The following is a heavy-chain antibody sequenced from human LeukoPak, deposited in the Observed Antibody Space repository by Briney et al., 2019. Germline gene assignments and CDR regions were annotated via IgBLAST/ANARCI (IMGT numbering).Heavy chain of an antibody. CDR2: ITPIFGTA. CDR3: ARDQSQGTKRSGRRVWFDP. V-gene: IGHV1-69*06. D-gene: IGHD3-16*01. Sequence: ASVKVSCKASGGTFSSYAISWVRQAPGQGLEWMGGITPIFGTANYAQKFQGRVTITADKSTSTAYMELSSLRSEDTAVYYCARDQSQGTKRSGRRVWFDPWGQGTLVTVSS. J-gene: IGHJ5*02. CDR1: GGTFSSYA.